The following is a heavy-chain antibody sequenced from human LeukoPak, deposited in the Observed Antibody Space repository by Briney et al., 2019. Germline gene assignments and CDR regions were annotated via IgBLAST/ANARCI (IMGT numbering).Heavy chain of an antibody. D-gene: IGHD3-22*01. J-gene: IGHJ4*02. V-gene: IGHV3-66*02. CDR1: GFAVSGIS. CDR2: IDRGRNT. Sequence: PGGSLRLSCEVSGFAVSGISMAWVRQAPGKGLEWVSVIDRGRNTHYADFVKGRLTISRDNIKNTLFLQMNSLRVEDTAVYYCARVLNYYDSSGYYFSYWGQGTLVTVSS. CDR3: ARVLNYYDSSGYYFSY.